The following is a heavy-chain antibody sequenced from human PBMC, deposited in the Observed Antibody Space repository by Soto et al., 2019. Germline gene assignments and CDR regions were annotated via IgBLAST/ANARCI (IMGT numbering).Heavy chain of an antibody. J-gene: IGHJ3*01. V-gene: IGHV4-59*08. Sequence: QVQLQESGPGLVKPSETLSLTCTVSGGSISGYFWSWIRQSPGKGLEWIGSIHYSGTTNYNPSLKSRVTISVDTSKKQFSLNLNNVTAADTALYYCASGRWEQLPTLWGQGTLVTVSS. CDR1: GGSISGYF. CDR2: IHYSGTT. D-gene: IGHD1-1*01. CDR3: ASGRWEQLPTL.